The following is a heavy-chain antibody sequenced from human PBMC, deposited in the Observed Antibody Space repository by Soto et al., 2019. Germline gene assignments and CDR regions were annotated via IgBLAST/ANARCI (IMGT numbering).Heavy chain of an antibody. D-gene: IGHD1-7*01. Sequence: SETLSLTCTVSGGSISSYYWSWIRQPPGKGLEWIGYIYYSGSTNYNPSLKSRVTISVDTSKNQFSLKLSSVTAADTAVYYCARFNWNYGYYYYGMDVRGKGTTVTVSS. CDR2: IYYSGST. CDR1: GGSISSYY. CDR3: ARFNWNYGYYYYGMDV. V-gene: IGHV4-59*01. J-gene: IGHJ6*04.